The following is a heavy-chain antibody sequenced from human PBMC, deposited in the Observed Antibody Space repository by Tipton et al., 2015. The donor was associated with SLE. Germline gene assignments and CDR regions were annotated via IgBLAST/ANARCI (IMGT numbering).Heavy chain of an antibody. CDR1: GGSISSSGYD. J-gene: IGHJ3*02. Sequence: LRLSCTVSGGSISSSGYDWGWIRQPPGKGLEWIGSFYHSGSTYYNPSLKSRVTISVDTSKNQFSLKLSSVTAADTAVYYCARAEGSWDAFDIWGQGTMVTVSS. CDR2: FYHSGST. V-gene: IGHV4-39*07. CDR3: ARAEGSWDAFDI. D-gene: IGHD2-15*01.